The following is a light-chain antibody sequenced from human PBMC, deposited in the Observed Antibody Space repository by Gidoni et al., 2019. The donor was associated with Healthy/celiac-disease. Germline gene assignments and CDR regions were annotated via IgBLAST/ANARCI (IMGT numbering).Light chain of an antibody. CDR2: DAS. Sequence: EMVLTQSPATLSLSPGERATLSCRPSQSVSSYLAWYQQKPGQAPGVLIDDASNRATGIPARFSGSGSGTDFTLTISSQEPEDFAVYYCQQRSNWQWTFGQGTKVEIK. CDR3: QQRSNWQWT. CDR1: QSVSSY. J-gene: IGKJ1*01. V-gene: IGKV3-11*01.